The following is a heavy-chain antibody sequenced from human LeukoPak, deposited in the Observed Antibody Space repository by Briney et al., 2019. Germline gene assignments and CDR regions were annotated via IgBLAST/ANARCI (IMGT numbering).Heavy chain of an antibody. V-gene: IGHV4-59*08. J-gene: IGHJ4*02. CDR1: GGSISNYY. Sequence: SETLSLTCTVFGGSISNYYWSWIRQPPGKGLEWIGYIYYSGSTKYNPSLKSRVTISVDTSKNQFSLKLSSVTAADTAVYYCARFLRANVEIVSTTHIWGQGTLVTVSS. CDR3: ARFLRANVEIVSTTHI. D-gene: IGHD5/OR15-5a*01. CDR2: IYYSGST.